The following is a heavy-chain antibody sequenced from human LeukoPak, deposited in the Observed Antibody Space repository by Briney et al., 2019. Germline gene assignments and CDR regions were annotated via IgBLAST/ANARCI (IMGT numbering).Heavy chain of an antibody. J-gene: IGHJ3*02. Sequence: GSLRVSCAVSGINVSSNHMTWVRQPPGKGLEWIGEINHSGSTNYNPSLKSRVTISVDTSKNQFSLKLSSVTAADTAVYYCARGYYDYVWGSLPYRGAFDIWGQGTMVTVSS. CDR1: GINVSSNH. CDR2: INHSGST. D-gene: IGHD3-16*01. CDR3: ARGYYDYVWGSLPYRGAFDI. V-gene: IGHV4-34*01.